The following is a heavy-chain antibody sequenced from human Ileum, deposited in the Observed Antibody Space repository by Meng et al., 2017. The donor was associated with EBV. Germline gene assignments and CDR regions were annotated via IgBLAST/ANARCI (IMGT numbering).Heavy chain of an antibody. D-gene: IGHD3-22*01. V-gene: IGHV4-28*01. J-gene: IGHJ4*02. CDR2: IYYSGST. CDR1: GYSISSTNW. CDR3: ARNVPGTSAYYD. Sequence: QLQLQGAAPGLVKPSDTLSLPCAVSGYSISSTNWWGWIRQPPGKGLEWIGYIYYSGSTSYNPSLKSRVTMSVDTSKNQFSLNLNSVTAVDTAVYYCARNVPGTSAYYDWGQGTLVTVSS.